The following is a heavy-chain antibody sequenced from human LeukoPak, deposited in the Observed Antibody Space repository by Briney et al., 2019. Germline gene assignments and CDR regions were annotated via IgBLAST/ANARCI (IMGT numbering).Heavy chain of an antibody. CDR2: TYYRSKWYN. D-gene: IGHD6-6*01. CDR3: ARGTVADRQRAPPKEWFGP. Sequence: SQTLSLTCAISGDSVSSNSAAWNWIRQSPSRGLEWLGRTYYRSKWYNDYEVSVKSRITINTDTSKNQFSMQLNSVTPEDTAVYYCARGTVADRQRAPPKEWFGPWGQGTLVTVSS. V-gene: IGHV6-1*01. J-gene: IGHJ5*02. CDR1: GDSVSSNSAA.